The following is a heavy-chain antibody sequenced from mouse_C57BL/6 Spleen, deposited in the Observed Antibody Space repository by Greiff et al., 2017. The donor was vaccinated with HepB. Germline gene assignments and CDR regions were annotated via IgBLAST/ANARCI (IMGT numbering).Heavy chain of an antibody. CDR3: ARPHPYYFDY. Sequence: EVQLVESGGDLVKPGGSLKLSCAASGFTFSSYGMSWVRQTPDKRLEWVATISSGGSYTYYPDSVKGRFTISRDNAKNTLYLQMSSLKSEDTAMYYCARPHPYYFDYWGEGTTLTVSS. J-gene: IGHJ2*01. V-gene: IGHV5-6*01. CDR1: GFTFSSYG. CDR2: ISSGGSYT.